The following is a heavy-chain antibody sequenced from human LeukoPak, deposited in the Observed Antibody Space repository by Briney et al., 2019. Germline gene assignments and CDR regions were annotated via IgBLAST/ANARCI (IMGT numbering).Heavy chain of an antibody. Sequence: SETLSLTCDVYGGSLSDYCWTWIRQTPGKGLEWIGHMNHLMTTNYNPSFESRVTISLDTSKNQFSLNLTSVTAADTAVYYCARGVTTFRFDPWGQGTLVTVSS. CDR3: ARGVTTFRFDP. CDR1: GGSLSDYC. V-gene: IGHV4-34*01. CDR2: MNHLMTT. D-gene: IGHD4-17*01. J-gene: IGHJ5*02.